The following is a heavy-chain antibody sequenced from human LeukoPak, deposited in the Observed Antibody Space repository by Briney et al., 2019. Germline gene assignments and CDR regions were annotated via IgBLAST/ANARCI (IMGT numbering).Heavy chain of an antibody. J-gene: IGHJ5*02. CDR1: GFTFSNAW. Sequence: GGSLRLSCAASGFTFSNAWMSRVRQAPGKGLEWVSGISGSGGSTHYADSVKGRFTISRDNSKNTLYLQMNSLRAEDTAVYYCAKDIVVVPAAGNWFDPWGQGTLVTVSS. CDR2: ISGSGGST. CDR3: AKDIVVVPAAGNWFDP. V-gene: IGHV3-23*01. D-gene: IGHD2-2*01.